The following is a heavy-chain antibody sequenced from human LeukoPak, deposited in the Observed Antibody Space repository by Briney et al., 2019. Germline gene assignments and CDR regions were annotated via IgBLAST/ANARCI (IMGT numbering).Heavy chain of an antibody. Sequence: GGSLRLSCAASGSGFTFSKAWMSWVRQAPGKGLEWVSTISGSGDSTYYADSVKGRFTISRDNSKNTLYLQMNSLSAADTAVYYCAKERCSSTICSDDYWGQGTLVTVSS. D-gene: IGHD2-2*01. V-gene: IGHV3-23*01. J-gene: IGHJ4*02. CDR1: GSGFTFSKAW. CDR2: ISGSGDST. CDR3: AKERCSSTICSDDY.